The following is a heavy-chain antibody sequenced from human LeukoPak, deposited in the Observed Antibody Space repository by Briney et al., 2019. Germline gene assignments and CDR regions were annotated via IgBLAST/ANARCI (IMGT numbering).Heavy chain of an antibody. V-gene: IGHV3-33*06. Sequence: GRSLRLSCAASGFTFSNYGMHWVRQAPGKGLEWVAVIWYDGTNKFYADSVKGRFTISRDISKNTLYLQMNSLTVEDMAVYYCTKSGSAWAFFQDWGQGTLVTVSS. D-gene: IGHD6-19*01. CDR2: IWYDGTNK. CDR1: GFTFSNYG. J-gene: IGHJ1*01. CDR3: TKSGSAWAFFQD.